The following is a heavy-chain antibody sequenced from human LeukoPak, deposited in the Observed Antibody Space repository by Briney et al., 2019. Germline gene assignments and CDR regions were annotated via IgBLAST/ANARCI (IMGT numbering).Heavy chain of an antibody. Sequence: SETLSLTCTVSGGSISSYYWSWIRQPPGKGLEWIGYNYYSGSTNYNPSLKSRVTISVDTSKTQFSLKLSSVTAADTAVYYCARATYYYDSSGYLGPLPFDYWGQGTLVTVSS. CDR3: ARATYYYDSSGYLGPLPFDY. D-gene: IGHD3-22*01. V-gene: IGHV4-59*01. CDR1: GGSISSYY. J-gene: IGHJ4*02. CDR2: NYYSGST.